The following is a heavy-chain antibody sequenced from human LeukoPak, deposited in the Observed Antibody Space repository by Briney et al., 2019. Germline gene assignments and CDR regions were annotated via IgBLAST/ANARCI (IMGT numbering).Heavy chain of an antibody. CDR2: LSTIGGRE. V-gene: IGHV3-30*04. CDR1: GFTFSSYS. J-gene: IGHJ4*02. D-gene: IGHD6-19*01. CDR3: ARDPAGGWYPPTFDY. Sequence: PGGSLRLSCAASGFTFSSYSMHWVRQAPGKGLEWAAVLSTIGGREYYADSVKGRFTISRDNAKNSLYLQMYSLRAEDTAVYYCARDPAGGWYPPTFDYWGQGTLVTVSS.